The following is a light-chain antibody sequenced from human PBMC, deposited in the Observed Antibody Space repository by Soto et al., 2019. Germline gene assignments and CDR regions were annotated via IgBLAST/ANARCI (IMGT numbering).Light chain of an antibody. CDR3: QQYGGAPVT. J-gene: IGKJ2*01. CDR1: QSVSSNY. V-gene: IGKV3-20*01. CDR2: GAS. Sequence: ENVLTQSPGTLSLSPGERASLSCRASQSVSSNYLAWYQQKPGQAPRLLIYGASSRATGIPHRFSGSGSGTDFTLTISRLEPEDFAVYYCQQYGGAPVTFGPGTKLEIK.